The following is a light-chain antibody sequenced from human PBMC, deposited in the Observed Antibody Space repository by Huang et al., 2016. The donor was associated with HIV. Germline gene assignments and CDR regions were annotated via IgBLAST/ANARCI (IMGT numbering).Light chain of an antibody. J-gene: IGKJ2*01. CDR3: QQLNSYPYT. V-gene: IGKV1-9*01. CDR2: AAS. Sequence: IQLTQSPSSLSASVGDRVTITCRASQGISSYLAWYQQKPGTAPKLLIYAASTLQSGVPSRCSGSGSGTDFTLTISSLQPEDFATYYCQQLNSYPYTFGQGTKLEIK. CDR1: QGISSY.